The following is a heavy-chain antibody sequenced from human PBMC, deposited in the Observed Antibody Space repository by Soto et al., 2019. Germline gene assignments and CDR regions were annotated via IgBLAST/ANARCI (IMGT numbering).Heavy chain of an antibody. D-gene: IGHD4-17*01. V-gene: IGHV4-30-2*01. CDR2: IYHRGST. Sequence: TLSLTCAVSGGSISSGGYSWSWIRQPPGKGLEWIGYIYHRGSTYYNPSLKSRVTISVDRSKNQFSLKLSSVTAADTAVYYCARSYRHHYGKGGWFDPWGQGTLVTV. J-gene: IGHJ5*02. CDR1: GGSISSGGYS. CDR3: ARSYRHHYGKGGWFDP.